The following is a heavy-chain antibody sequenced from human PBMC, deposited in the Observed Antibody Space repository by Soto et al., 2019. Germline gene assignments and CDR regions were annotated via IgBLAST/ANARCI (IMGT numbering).Heavy chain of an antibody. D-gene: IGHD1-1*01. CDR3: AKGYRTTAFTYFDY. Sequence: SLRLSCAASGFTFSSYAMSWVRQAPGKGLEWVSTVSGSGGTTYYADSVKGRFTISRDNSKNTLYLQINSLRAEDTAVYYCAKGYRTTAFTYFDYWGQETLVTVSS. J-gene: IGHJ4*02. CDR1: GFTFSSYA. V-gene: IGHV3-23*01. CDR2: VSGSGGTT.